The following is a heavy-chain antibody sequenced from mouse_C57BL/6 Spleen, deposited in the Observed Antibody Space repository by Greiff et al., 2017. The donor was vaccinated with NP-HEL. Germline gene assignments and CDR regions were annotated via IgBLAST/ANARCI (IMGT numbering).Heavy chain of an antibody. CDR2: IYPGDGDT. V-gene: IGHV1-80*01. CDR1: GYAFSSYW. Sequence: QVQLKESGAELVKPGASVKISCKASGYAFSSYWMNWVKQRPGKGLEWIGQIYPGDGDTNYNGKFKGKATLTADKSSSTAYMQLSSLTSEDSAVYFCARGGVGYFDVWGTGTTVTVSS. J-gene: IGHJ1*03. CDR3: ARGGVGYFDV.